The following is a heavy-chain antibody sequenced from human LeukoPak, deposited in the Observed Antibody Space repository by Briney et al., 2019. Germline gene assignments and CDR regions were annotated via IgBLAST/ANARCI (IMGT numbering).Heavy chain of an antibody. CDR2: INPKSPGT. V-gene: IGHV1-2*02. Sequence: ASVKVSCKASGYRFTAYYIHWVRQAPGQGLEWMGWINPKSPGTNHAQKFQGRVTMTRDTSISTAYMELSSPTSDDTAVYYCARDPAQSYYTDVWGIGTTVIVSS. CDR1: GYRFTAYY. CDR3: ARDPAQSYYTDV. J-gene: IGHJ6*03.